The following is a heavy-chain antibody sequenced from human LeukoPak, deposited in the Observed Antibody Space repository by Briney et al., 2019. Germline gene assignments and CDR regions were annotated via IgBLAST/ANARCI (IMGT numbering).Heavy chain of an antibody. J-gene: IGHJ3*02. CDR1: GFTFSSYT. CDR3: ASSSDAFDI. D-gene: IGHD6-6*01. Sequence: PGGSLRLSCAASGFTFSSYTMNWVRQAPGKGLEWVSSIHESGGYIYYADSVKGRFTISRDNAEKSVYLQMDSMRAEDTAVYYCASSSDAFDIWGQGTLVTVSS. V-gene: IGHV3-21*01. CDR2: IHESGGYI.